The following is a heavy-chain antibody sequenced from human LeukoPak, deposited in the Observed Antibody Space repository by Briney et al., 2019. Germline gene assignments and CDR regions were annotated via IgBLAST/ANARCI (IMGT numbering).Heavy chain of an antibody. CDR2: IKGNTDGGTT. J-gene: IGHJ4*02. CDR1: GFTFSNAW. V-gene: IGHV3-15*01. D-gene: IGHD3-22*01. CDR3: TTEFYYDSSGPYYGIDY. Sequence: GGSLRLSCAASGFTFSNAWMSWVRQAPGKGLEWVGRIKGNTDGGTTDYAAPVKGRFTISRDDSKNTLYLQMNSLKTEVTAVYYCTTEFYYDSSGPYYGIDYWGQGTLVTVSS.